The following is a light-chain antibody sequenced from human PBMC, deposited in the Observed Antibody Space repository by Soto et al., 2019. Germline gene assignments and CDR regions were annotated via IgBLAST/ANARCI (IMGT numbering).Light chain of an antibody. CDR2: EVS. V-gene: IGLV2-14*01. CDR3: SSYTSSITYV. Sequence: QSVLTQPASVSGSPGQSITISCTGTSSDVGGYNYVSWYQHHPGKAPKLIIYEVSNRPSGVSNRFSGSKSGNTASLTISGLQAEDETDYYCSSYTSSITYVFGTGTKVNVL. J-gene: IGLJ1*01. CDR1: SSDVGGYNY.